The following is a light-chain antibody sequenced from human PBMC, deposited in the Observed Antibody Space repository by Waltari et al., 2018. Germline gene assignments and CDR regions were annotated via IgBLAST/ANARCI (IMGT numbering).Light chain of an antibody. Sequence: ETVLTQSPATLSVSPGERATLSCRASQSISSSYFAWYQQKPGQAPRLLISGISTRATGIPARFSGSGSGTEFTLTISSLQSEDFAVYSCQQYDHWPLTFGGGTKVEIK. J-gene: IGKJ4*01. CDR1: QSISSSY. V-gene: IGKV3-15*01. CDR2: GIS. CDR3: QQYDHWPLT.